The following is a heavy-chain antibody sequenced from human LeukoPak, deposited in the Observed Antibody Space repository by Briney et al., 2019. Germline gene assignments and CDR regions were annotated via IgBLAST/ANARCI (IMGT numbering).Heavy chain of an antibody. CDR3: AKRPTTVTSATNVHFDY. Sequence: GESLRLSCVASGFTFGSYAMSWVRQAPGKGLEWVSIITNGGATTYYADSVKGRFTISRDNSKNTLYLQMNSLRAEDTAVYYCAKRPTTVTSATNVHFDYWGQGTLVTVSS. J-gene: IGHJ4*02. CDR2: ITNGGATT. D-gene: IGHD4-17*01. V-gene: IGHV3-23*01. CDR1: GFTFGSYA.